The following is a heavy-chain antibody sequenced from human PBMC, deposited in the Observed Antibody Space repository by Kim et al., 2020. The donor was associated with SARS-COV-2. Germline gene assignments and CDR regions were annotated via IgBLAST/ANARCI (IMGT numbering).Heavy chain of an antibody. V-gene: IGHV3-30*18. CDR1: GFTFSSYG. CDR3: AKVPRAYYYGSEPTS. D-gene: IGHD3-10*01. J-gene: IGHJ5*02. Sequence: GGSLRLSCAASGFTFSSYGMHWVRQAPGKGLEWVAVISYDGSNKYYADSVKGRFTISRDNSKNTLYLQMNSLRAEDTAVYCCAKVPRAYYYGSEPTSWGQGTLVTVSS. CDR2: ISYDGSNK.